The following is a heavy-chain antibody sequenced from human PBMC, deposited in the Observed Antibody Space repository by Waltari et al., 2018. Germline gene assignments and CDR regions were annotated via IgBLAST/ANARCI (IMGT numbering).Heavy chain of an antibody. D-gene: IGHD2-8*01. CDR3: TSPNRVWRGVYYYYMDV. J-gene: IGHJ6*03. CDR2: IIPIFGTA. CDR1: GGTFSSYA. Sequence: QVQLVQSGAEVKKPGSSVKVSCKASGGTFSSYAIRWLRQAPGQGLEWMGGIIPIFGTANYAQKFQGRVTITADKSTSTAYMELSSLRSEDTAVYYCTSPNRVWRGVYYYYMDVWGKGTTVTVSS. V-gene: IGHV1-69*14.